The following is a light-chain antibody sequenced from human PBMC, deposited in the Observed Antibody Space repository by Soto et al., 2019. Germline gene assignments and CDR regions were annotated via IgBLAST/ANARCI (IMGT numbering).Light chain of an antibody. V-gene: IGKV3-15*01. CDR2: GAS. J-gene: IGKJ4*01. CDR1: QSVSSN. Sequence: EIVMTQSPATLSVSPGERATLSCRASQSVSSNLAWYQQKPGQAPRLFIYGASTRAAGIPARFSGSGSGTDFTLTISSLQSEDFAIYYCQQRVDWLTFGGGTKLEIK. CDR3: QQRVDWLT.